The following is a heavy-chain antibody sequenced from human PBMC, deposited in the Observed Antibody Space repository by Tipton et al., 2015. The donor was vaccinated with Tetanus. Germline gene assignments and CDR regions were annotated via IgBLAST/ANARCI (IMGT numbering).Heavy chain of an antibody. J-gene: IGHJ4*02. V-gene: IGHV3-30*04. Sequence: RSLRLSCSASGFVFRGYAVHWVRQPPGRGLEWVALISEDGAEVYADSLKGRFTISRDNSRNVLFLQMNRLRPEDTAVYYCARVPYSGSDFFYTRFDYWGQGTLVAVSS. CDR3: ARVPYSGSDFFYTRFDY. D-gene: IGHD1-26*01. CDR2: ISEDGAE. CDR1: GFVFRGYA.